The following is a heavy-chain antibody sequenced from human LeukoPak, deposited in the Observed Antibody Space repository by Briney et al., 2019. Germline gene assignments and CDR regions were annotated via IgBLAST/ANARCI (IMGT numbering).Heavy chain of an antibody. Sequence: GASVTVSCNASGCTFTSYDMNWVRQPTGQGLEWMGGINPNSGNTGYAQKFPGRVPTTGNTSTNTAYLALTSLSPEDTAVYSCARRRRDYVWGSYRLYHCAYWGEGTLVTAS. CDR2: INPNSGNT. J-gene: IGHJ4*02. V-gene: IGHV1-8*01. CDR1: GCTFTSYD. CDR3: ARRRRDYVWGSYRLYHCAY. D-gene: IGHD3-16*02.